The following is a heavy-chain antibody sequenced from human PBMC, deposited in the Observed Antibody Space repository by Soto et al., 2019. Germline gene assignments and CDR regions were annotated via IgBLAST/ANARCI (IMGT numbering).Heavy chain of an antibody. CDR1: GFTFSSYA. Sequence: GGSLRLSCAASGFTFSSYAMSWVRQAPGKGLEWVSAISGSGGSTYYADSVKGRFTISRDNSKNTLYLQMNSLRSEDTAVYYCARLALRYDYVWGSYRPWDVKDVWGQGTTVTVSS. CDR2: ISGSGGST. D-gene: IGHD3-16*02. V-gene: IGHV3-23*01. J-gene: IGHJ6*02. CDR3: ARLALRYDYVWGSYRPWDVKDV.